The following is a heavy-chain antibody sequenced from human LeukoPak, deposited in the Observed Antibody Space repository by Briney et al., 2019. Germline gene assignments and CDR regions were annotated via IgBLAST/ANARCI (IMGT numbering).Heavy chain of an antibody. J-gene: IGHJ4*02. Sequence: GSLRLSCKASGFTFSNYEMNWVRQAPGNGLEWVSSISSSSNYIYYADSVKGRFTISRDNAKNSLYLQMNSLRAEDTAIYYCARVQGGGFRTADYWGQGTLVTVSS. V-gene: IGHV3-21*01. D-gene: IGHD1-14*01. CDR1: GFTFSNYE. CDR2: ISSSSNYI. CDR3: ARVQGGGFRTADY.